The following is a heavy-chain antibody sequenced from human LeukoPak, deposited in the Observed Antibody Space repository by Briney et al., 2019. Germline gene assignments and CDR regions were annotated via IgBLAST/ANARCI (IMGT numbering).Heavy chain of an antibody. D-gene: IGHD3-10*01. CDR1: GGSFSGYY. CDR2: INHSGST. V-gene: IGHV4-34*01. CDR3: ARGGVSLRGAINWFDS. J-gene: IGHJ5*01. Sequence: PSETLSLTCAVYGGSFSGYYWSWIRQPPGKGLEWIGEINHSGSTNYNPSLKSRVTISVDTSKNQFSPKLSSVTAADTAVYYCARGGVSLRGAINWFDSWGQGTLVTVSS.